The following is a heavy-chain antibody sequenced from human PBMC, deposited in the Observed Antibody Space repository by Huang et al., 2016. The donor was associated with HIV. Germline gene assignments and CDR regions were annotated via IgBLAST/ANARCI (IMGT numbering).Heavy chain of an antibody. V-gene: IGHV1-69*10. D-gene: IGHD6-13*01. CDR1: GGSFNSLA. Sequence: VQLVKSGAEVKRPGTSVKISCKASGGSFNSLAFNWVRQAPGQGLQSMGVIVPLVSVTNYAEKFRGRLSISADKSTSTVFMELRGLTSEDTAVFFCAREGQTWYGKPIAAFEIWGQGTAVIVSP. CDR3: AREGQTWYGKPIAAFEI. CDR2: IVPLVSVT. J-gene: IGHJ3*02.